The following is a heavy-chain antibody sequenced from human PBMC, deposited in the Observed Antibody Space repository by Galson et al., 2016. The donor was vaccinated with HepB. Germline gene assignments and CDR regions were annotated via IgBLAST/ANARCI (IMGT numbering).Heavy chain of an antibody. Sequence: LRLSCAASGFTFSSYAMSWVRQAPGKGLEWVSAISGSGGNTYYADSVKGRFTISRDNSKESLYLQMSSLRAEDTAVYYCAKDRFFGLGDGIYEHWGQGTMVTVSS. J-gene: IGHJ3*01. D-gene: IGHD1-26*01. CDR1: GFTFSSYA. CDR2: ISGSGGNT. CDR3: AKDRFFGLGDGIYEH. V-gene: IGHV3-23*01.